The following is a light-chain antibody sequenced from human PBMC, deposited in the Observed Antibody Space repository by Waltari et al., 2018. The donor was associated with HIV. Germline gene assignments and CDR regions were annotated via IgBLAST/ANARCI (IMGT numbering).Light chain of an antibody. Sequence: DVVMTQSPDALKGCLGERVTITCTSRQSVFSNSNKKSYLAWYQQRPGQTPNLLVYWATTRVSGVPARFSGSGSGTDFTLTINNLQAEDAAIYYCQQYYMTPPTFGQGTKVEI. J-gene: IGKJ1*01. CDR1: QSVFSNSNKKSY. CDR3: QQYYMTPPT. CDR2: WAT. V-gene: IGKV4-1*01.